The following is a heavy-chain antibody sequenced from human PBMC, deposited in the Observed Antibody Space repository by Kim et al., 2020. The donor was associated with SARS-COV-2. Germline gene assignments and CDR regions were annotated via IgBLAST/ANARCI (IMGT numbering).Heavy chain of an antibody. V-gene: IGHV3-64D*09. Sequence: DSGKGSFTISKDNTKNTLYLQMSSLRADDTAVYYCVKDGYGSGSYYGSDYWGQGTLVTVSS. D-gene: IGHD3-10*01. CDR3: VKDGYGSGSYYGSDY. J-gene: IGHJ4*02.